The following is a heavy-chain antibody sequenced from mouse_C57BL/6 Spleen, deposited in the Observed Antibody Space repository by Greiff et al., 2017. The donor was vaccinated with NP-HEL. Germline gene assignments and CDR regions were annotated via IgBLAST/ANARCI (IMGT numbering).Heavy chain of an antibody. CDR3: ARHGSSWGYFDV. CDR1: GYTFTSYW. V-gene: IGHV1-52*01. J-gene: IGHJ1*03. CDR2: IDPSDSET. Sequence: QVQLQQPGAELVRPGSSVKLSCKASGYTFTSYWMHWVKQRPIQGLEWIGNIDPSDSETHYNQKFKDKATLTVDKSSSTAYMQLSSLTSEDSAVYYCARHGSSWGYFDVWGTGTTVTVSS. D-gene: IGHD1-1*01.